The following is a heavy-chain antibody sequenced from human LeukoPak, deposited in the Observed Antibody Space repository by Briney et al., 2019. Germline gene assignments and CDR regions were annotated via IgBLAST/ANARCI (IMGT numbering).Heavy chain of an antibody. CDR1: GITLSNYA. D-gene: IGHD3-22*01. Sequence: GSLRLSCAVSGITLSNYAMSWVRQAPGKGLEWVAGISGSGGGTKYADSVKGRFTISRDNSKNTLYLQMNNLRVDDTAVYFCAKRGVVIRVILVGFHKEAYYFDSWGQGALVTASS. CDR2: ISGSGGGT. J-gene: IGHJ4*02. V-gene: IGHV3-23*01. CDR3: AKRGVVIRVILVGFHKEAYYFDS.